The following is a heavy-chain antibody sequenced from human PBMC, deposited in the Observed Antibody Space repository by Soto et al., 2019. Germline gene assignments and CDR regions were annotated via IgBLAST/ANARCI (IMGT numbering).Heavy chain of an antibody. V-gene: IGHV1-46*01. J-gene: IGHJ4*02. CDR3: ARGYTIVRGVNIECFDY. D-gene: IGHD3-10*01. CDR1: GHTFTSSY. CDR2: INLSGGST. Sequence: GASVKVSCKASGHTFTSSYMHWVRQAPGQGLEWMGIINLSGGSTSYAQTFQARVTMTRDTSTSTVYMELSSLRSEDTAVYYCARGYTIVRGVNIECFDYWRRGRMVTQSS.